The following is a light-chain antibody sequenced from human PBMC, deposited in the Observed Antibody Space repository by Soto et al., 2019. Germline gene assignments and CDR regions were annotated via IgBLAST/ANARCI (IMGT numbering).Light chain of an antibody. Sequence: QSVLTQPASVSGSPGQSITISCTGTSSDVGGYNYVSWYQQHPGKAPKLMIYEVSNRPSGVSNRFSGSKSGNTASLTISGLQAEDEDDYYCSSDTSSSTLEFGGGTKLTVL. CDR1: SSDVGGYNY. V-gene: IGLV2-14*01. J-gene: IGLJ3*02. CDR2: EVS. CDR3: SSDTSSSTLE.